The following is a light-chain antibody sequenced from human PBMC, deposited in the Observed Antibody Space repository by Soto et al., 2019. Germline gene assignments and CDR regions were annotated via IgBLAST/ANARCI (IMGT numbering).Light chain of an antibody. CDR2: EAS. CDR1: QSIRSN. J-gene: IGKJ4*01. Sequence: EIVMTQSPATLSVSPGERATLSCRASQSIRSNLAWYQQKPGQAPRLLIYEASTRATGISARFSGSGSGTEFSLTISSLRSEDFAVYYCQQYNNWPPLTFGGGTKVENK. CDR3: QQYNNWPPLT. V-gene: IGKV3-15*01.